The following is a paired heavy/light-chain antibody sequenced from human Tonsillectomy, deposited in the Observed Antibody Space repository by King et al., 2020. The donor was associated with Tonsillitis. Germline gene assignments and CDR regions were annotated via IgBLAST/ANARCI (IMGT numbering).Light chain of an antibody. J-gene: IGLJ3*02. V-gene: IGLV1-44*01. CDR2: GND. CDR3: AAWDDGLNGSNWV. CDR1: GSNIGSNT. Sequence: QSVLTQPPSASGTPGQTVTISCSGSGSNIGSNTVNWFHQLPGTAPKLLIYGNDQRPSGVPDRFSGSKSGTSASLAISGLQSDDEADYYCAAWDDGLNGSNWVFGGGTKLTVL.
Heavy chain of an antibody. V-gene: IGHV4-31*03. D-gene: IGHD3-3*01. CDR2: VYYSGST. Sequence: QVQLQESGPGLVKPSQTLSLTCTVSGASIISGVYLWSWIRQHPGKGLEWIGYVYYSGSTYYNPSLKSRVIISVDTSKDTFSLKVHSVTAADTAVYYCARGGGGVPGAIGWIDPWGQGTLVTVSS. CDR1: GASIISGVYL. J-gene: IGHJ5*02. CDR3: ARGGGGVPGAIGWIDP.